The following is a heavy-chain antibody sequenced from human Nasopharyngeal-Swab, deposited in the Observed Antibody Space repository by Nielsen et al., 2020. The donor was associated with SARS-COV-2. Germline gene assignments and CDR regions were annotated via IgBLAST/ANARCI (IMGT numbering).Heavy chain of an antibody. V-gene: IGHV3-30*18. D-gene: IGHD3-3*01. CDR2: ISYDGSNK. J-gene: IGHJ4*02. CDR1: GFTFSSYG. Sequence: GASLQISCAASGFTFSSYGMHWVRQAPGKGLEWVAVISYDGSNKYYADSVKGRFTISRDNSKNTLYLQMNSLRVEDTAVYYCAKDRYYDFWSGYYTKDYWGQGTLVTVSS. CDR3: AKDRYYDFWSGYYTKDY.